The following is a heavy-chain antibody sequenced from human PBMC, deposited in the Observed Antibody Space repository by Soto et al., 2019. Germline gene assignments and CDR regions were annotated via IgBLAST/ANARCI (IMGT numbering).Heavy chain of an antibody. CDR3: ARVKIFGVVRPAYFDY. V-gene: IGHV4-34*01. CDR2: INHSGST. Sequence: SETLSLTCAVYGGSFSGYYWSWIRQPPGKGLEWIGEINHSGSTNYNPSLKSRVTISVDTSKNQFSLKLSSVTAADTAVYYCARVKIFGVVRPAYFDYWGQGTLVTVSS. D-gene: IGHD3-3*01. J-gene: IGHJ4*02. CDR1: GGSFSGYY.